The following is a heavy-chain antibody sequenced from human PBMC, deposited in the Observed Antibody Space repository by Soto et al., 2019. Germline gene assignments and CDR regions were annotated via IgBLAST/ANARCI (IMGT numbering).Heavy chain of an antibody. CDR3: ARDDPGEPLDNFYFYGMDV. D-gene: IGHD1-1*01. V-gene: IGHV1-18*01. Sequence: ASVKVSCKASGYTFTGYGITWVRQAPGQGLEWMGWISILNGNTNYAQKIQGRVTMTTDTLTNKAYMELRSLRSDDTAVYYCARDDPGEPLDNFYFYGMDVWGQGTTVTVSS. CDR1: GYTFTGYG. CDR2: ISILNGNT. J-gene: IGHJ6*02.